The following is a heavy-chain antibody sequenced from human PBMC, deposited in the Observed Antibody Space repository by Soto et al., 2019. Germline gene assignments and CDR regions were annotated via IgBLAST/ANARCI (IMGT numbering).Heavy chain of an antibody. CDR2: IVPVVTTT. Sequence: HVQLVQSGAEVKRPGSSVKVSCKTSGGIFSNYAISWVRQAPGQGLEWMGGIVPVVTTTNYAQKFQCRVTITADESTTTVYMELSSLTSEDTAVYYCARDPSCGGDCHFDLWGQGTLVTVSS. J-gene: IGHJ5*02. CDR1: GGIFSNYA. V-gene: IGHV1-69*12. D-gene: IGHD2-21*02. CDR3: ARDPSCGGDCHFDL.